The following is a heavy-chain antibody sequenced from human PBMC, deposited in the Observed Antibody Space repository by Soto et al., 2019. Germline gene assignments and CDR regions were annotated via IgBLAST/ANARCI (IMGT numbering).Heavy chain of an antibody. V-gene: IGHV1-69*13. J-gene: IGHJ5*01. Sequence: GASVKVSCKASGGTFSSYAISWVRQAPGQGLEWMGGIIPIFGTANYAQKFQGRVTITADESTSTAYMELSSLRSEDTAVYYCARDLGLLRFLECFRGWFDSWGQGTLVPVSS. CDR3: ARDLGLLRFLECFRGWFDS. CDR1: GGTFSSYA. D-gene: IGHD3-3*01. CDR2: IIPIFGTA.